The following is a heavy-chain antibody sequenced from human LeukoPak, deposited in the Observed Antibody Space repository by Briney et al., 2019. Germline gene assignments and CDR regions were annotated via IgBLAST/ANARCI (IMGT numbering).Heavy chain of an antibody. CDR3: ARAQAVHNWFDP. V-gene: IGHV4-39*07. CDR2: IYYSGST. D-gene: IGHD6-19*01. Sequence: SETLSLTCTVSGGSISSSSYYWGWIRQPPGKGLEWIGSIYYSGSTYDNPSLKSRVTISVDTSKNQFSLKLSSVTAADTAVYYCARAQAVHNWFDPWGQGTLVTVSS. CDR1: GGSISSSSYY. J-gene: IGHJ5*02.